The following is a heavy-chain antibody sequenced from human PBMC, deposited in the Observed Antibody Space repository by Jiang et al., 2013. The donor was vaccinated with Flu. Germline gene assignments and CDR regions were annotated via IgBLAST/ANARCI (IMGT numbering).Heavy chain of an antibody. CDR2: IYYSGST. CDR3: ARSADWFDP. J-gene: IGHJ5*02. CDR1: GGSISSSSYY. Sequence: GPGLVKPSETLSLTCTVSGGSISSSSYYWGWIRQPPGKGLEWIGSIYYSGSTYYNPSLKSRVTISVDTSKNQFSLKLSSVTTADTAVYYCARSADWFDPWGQGTLVTVSS. V-gene: IGHV4-39*07.